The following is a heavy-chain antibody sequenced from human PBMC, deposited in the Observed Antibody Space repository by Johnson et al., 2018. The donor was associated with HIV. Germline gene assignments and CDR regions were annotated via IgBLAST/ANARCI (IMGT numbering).Heavy chain of an antibody. J-gene: IGHJ3*02. CDR2: INSDGSST. Sequence: VQLVESGGGLVQPGGSLRLSCVASGFTFSSYWMHWVRQAPGKGLVWVSRINSDGSSTTYADSVKGRFTISRDNAKNTLFLQMNSLRAEDTAVYYCARAGVVFSTASHDAFDIWGQGTMVTVSS. V-gene: IGHV3-74*02. CDR1: GFTFSSYW. CDR3: ARAGVVFSTASHDAFDI. D-gene: IGHD2-21*01.